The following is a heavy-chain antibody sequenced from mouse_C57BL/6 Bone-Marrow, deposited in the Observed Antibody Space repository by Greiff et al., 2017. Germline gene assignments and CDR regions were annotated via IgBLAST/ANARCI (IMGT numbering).Heavy chain of an antibody. J-gene: IGHJ1*03. V-gene: IGHV5-6*02. Sequence: EVKVVASGGDLVKPGGSLKLSCAASGFTFSSYGLSWVRQTPDKRLEWVATISSGGSYTYYPASVKGRFTISRDNAKNTLYLQMSSLKSEDTAMYYCARRGDGRDWYFDVWGTGTTVTVAS. CDR3: ARRGDGRDWYFDV. CDR2: ISSGGSYT. CDR1: GFTFSSYG.